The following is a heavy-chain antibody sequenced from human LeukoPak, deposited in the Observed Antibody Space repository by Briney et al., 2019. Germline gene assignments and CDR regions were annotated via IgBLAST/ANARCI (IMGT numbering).Heavy chain of an antibody. Sequence: AGSLRLSCDASGFTLGSSAMHWVRPVAGKGLECVASIQFAGSYKHYSNSVKDRFTIPRDNSKNTLFMEMNSLRAEDTAVDYCAADCSGTACHRDYWGQGTLVTVSS. CDR3: AADCSGTACHRDY. V-gene: IGHV3-30*02. CDR1: GFTLGSSA. CDR2: IQFAGSYK. J-gene: IGHJ4*02. D-gene: IGHD2-2*01.